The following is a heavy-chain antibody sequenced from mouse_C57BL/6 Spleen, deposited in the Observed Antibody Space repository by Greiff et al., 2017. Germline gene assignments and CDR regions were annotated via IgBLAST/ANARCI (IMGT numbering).Heavy chain of an antibody. V-gene: IGHV1-69*01. Sequence: QVQLKQPGAELVMPGASVKLSCKASGYTFTSYWMHWVKQRPGQGLEWIGEIDPSDSYTNYNQKFKGKSTLTVDKSSSTAYLQISSLTSEDSAVYYCARNYDYDAMDYWGQGTSVTVSS. CDR3: ARNYDYDAMDY. J-gene: IGHJ4*01. CDR2: IDPSDSYT. D-gene: IGHD1-1*02. CDR1: GYTFTSYW.